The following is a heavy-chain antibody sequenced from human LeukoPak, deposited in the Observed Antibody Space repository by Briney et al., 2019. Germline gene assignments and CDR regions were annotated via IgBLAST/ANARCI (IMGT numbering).Heavy chain of an antibody. CDR2: ISSNGGST. J-gene: IGHJ4*02. D-gene: IGHD1-14*01. Sequence: GGSLRLSCSASGFTFSRYAMHWVRQAPGKGLEYVSAISSNGGSTYYADSVKGRFTISRDNSKNTLYLQMSSLRAEDTAVYYCVKSQPGGGFDYWGQGSLVTVSS. V-gene: IGHV3-64D*09. CDR1: GFTFSRYA. CDR3: VKSQPGGGFDY.